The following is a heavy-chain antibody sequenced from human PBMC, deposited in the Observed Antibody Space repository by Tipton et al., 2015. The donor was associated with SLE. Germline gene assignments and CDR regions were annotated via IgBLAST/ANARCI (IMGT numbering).Heavy chain of an antibody. CDR3: ARGVLWFRDIGGYYGMDV. V-gene: IGHV4-34*01. CDR2: INHSGST. Sequence: TLSLTCAVYGGSFSGYYWSWIRQPPGKGLEWIGEINHSGSTNYNPSLKSRVTISVDTSKNQFSLKLSSVTAADTAVYYCARGVLWFRDIGGYYGMDVWGQGTTVTVSS. CDR1: GGSFSGYY. D-gene: IGHD3-10*01. J-gene: IGHJ6*02.